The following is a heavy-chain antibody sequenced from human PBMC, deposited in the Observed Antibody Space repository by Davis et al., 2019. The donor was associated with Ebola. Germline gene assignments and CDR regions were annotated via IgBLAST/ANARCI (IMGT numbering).Heavy chain of an antibody. CDR3: SRDYGGAGDY. CDR2: IRSKAYGGTT. J-gene: IGHJ4*02. Sequence: GGSLRLSCAASGFTFSNAWMNWVRQAPGKGLEWVGFIRSKAYGGTTEYAASVKGRFTISRDDSKSIAYLQMDSLKTEDTAVYYCSRDYGGAGDYWGQGTLVTVSS. CDR1: GFTFSNAW. V-gene: IGHV3-49*04. D-gene: IGHD4-23*01.